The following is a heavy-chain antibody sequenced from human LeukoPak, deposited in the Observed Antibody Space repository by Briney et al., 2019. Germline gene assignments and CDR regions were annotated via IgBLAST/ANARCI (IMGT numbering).Heavy chain of an antibody. CDR3: LTLGYCSSTSCYTWSSYLEFDY. CDR1: GFTFSSYA. J-gene: IGHJ4*02. V-gene: IGHV3-23*01. CDR2: ISGSGGST. D-gene: IGHD2-2*02. Sequence: GGSLRLSCAASGFTFSSYAMSWVRQAPGKGLEWVSAISGSGGSTYYADSVKGRFTISRDNSKNTLYLQMNSLRAEDTAVYYRLTLGYCSSTSCYTWSSYLEFDYWGQGTLVTVSS.